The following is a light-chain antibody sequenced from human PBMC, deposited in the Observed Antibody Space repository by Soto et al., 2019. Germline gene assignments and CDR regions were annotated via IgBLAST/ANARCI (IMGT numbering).Light chain of an antibody. J-gene: IGLJ1*01. Sequence: QSVLTQPASVSGSPGQSITISCTGTSSDVGGYNYVSWYQQHPGNAPRLMIYEVNNRPSGVPNRFSGSKSGNTASLTISGLQAEDAADYYCSSKTSTRTNCLFGNGTKLTV. CDR1: SSDVGGYNY. V-gene: IGLV2-14*01. CDR3: SSKTSTRTNCL. CDR2: EVN.